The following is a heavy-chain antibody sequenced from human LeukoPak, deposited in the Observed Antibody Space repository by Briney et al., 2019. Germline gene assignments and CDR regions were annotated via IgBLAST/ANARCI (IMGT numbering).Heavy chain of an antibody. CDR2: NSGSGGST. D-gene: IGHD5-18*01. CDR1: GFTFSSYA. V-gene: IGHV3-23*01. J-gene: IGHJ6*02. CDR3: AKVKGLWFSYGMDV. Sequence: PGASLRLSCAASGFTFSSYAMSWVRQAPGKGLEWVSANSGSGGSTYYADSVKGRFTISRDNSKNTLYLQMNSLRAEDTAVYYCAKVKGLWFSYGMDVWGQGTTVTVSS.